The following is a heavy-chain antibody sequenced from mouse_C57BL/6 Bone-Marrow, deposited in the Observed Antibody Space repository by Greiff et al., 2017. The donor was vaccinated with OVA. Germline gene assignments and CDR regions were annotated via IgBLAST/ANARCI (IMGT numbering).Heavy chain of an antibody. J-gene: IGHJ4*01. V-gene: IGHV1-39*01. D-gene: IGHD1-1*01. CDR2: INPNYGTT. CDR3: ARIDGSSYDAMDY. Sequence: SVPELVKPGASVKISCNASGYSFTDYNMNWVKQSNGKSLEWIGVINPNYGTTSYNQKFKGKATLTVDQSSSTAYMQLTSLTSEDSAVYYCARIDGSSYDAMDYWGQGTSVTVSS. CDR1: GYSFTDYN.